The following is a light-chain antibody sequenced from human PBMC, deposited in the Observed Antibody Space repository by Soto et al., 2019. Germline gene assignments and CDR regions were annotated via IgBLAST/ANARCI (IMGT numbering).Light chain of an antibody. CDR2: SDN. J-gene: IGLJ1*01. CDR3: AAWDNSLDAFV. Sequence: VLTQPPSASGTPGQGVTMSCSGSSSNIGANIVTWYQQLPGAAPKLLIYSDNQRPSGVPDRVSGSKSGTSASLAISGLQSEDEADYYCAAWDNSLDAFVFGSGTKVTVL. CDR1: SSNIGANI. V-gene: IGLV1-44*01.